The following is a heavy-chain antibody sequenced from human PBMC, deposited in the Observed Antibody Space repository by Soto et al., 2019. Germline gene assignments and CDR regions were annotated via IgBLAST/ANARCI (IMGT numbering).Heavy chain of an antibody. Sequence: SETLSLTCTVSGGSISSGGYYWSWIRQHPGKGLEWIGYIYYSGSTYYNPSLKSRVTISLDTSKNQFSLKLSSVTAADTAVYYCATQNRGLFDPWGQGTLVNVAS. CDR1: GGSISSGGYY. CDR2: IYYSGST. V-gene: IGHV4-31*03. J-gene: IGHJ5*02. D-gene: IGHD3-10*01. CDR3: ATQNRGLFDP.